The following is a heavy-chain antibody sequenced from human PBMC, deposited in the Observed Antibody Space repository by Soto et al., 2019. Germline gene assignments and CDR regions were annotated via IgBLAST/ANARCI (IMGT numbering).Heavy chain of an antibody. V-gene: IGHV6-1*01. D-gene: IGHD6-19*01. CDR3: ARDGGSSCWLDF. Sequence: PSQALSLTCALPGDTVSSDSAAWTWIRQSPSRGLEWLGRTYYRSQWYHDYAVSLKSRMTIHPDTSENQFSLQLNSVTPEDTAMYYCARDGGSSCWLDFCGQGTLVTVSS. CDR1: GDTVSSDSAA. J-gene: IGHJ4*02. CDR2: TYYRSQWYH.